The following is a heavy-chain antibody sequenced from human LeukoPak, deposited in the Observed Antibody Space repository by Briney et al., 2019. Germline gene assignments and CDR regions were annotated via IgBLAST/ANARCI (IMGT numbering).Heavy chain of an antibody. Sequence: SETLSLTCTVSGGSISSYYWSWIRQPPGKGLEWIGYIYYSGSTNYNPSLKSRVTISVDTSKNQFSLKLSSVTAADTAVYYCARDSGYDYGRVYFDLWGQGTLVTVSS. J-gene: IGHJ4*02. CDR1: GGSISSYY. CDR3: ARDSGYDYGRVYFDL. CDR2: IYYSGST. D-gene: IGHD4/OR15-4a*01. V-gene: IGHV4-59*01.